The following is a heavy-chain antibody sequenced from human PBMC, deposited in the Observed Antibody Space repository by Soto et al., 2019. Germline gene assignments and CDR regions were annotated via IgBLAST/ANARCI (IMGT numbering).Heavy chain of an antibody. Sequence: GGALILSCAASGLTFNSYGMQWVRQAPGKGLEWVAVISYDGSKEYYGDSVKGRFTISRDNSKNTLYLQMNSLRSEDTAVYYCAKVTDSSGWYPYYYGIDVWGQGTTVTVSS. CDR1: GLTFNSYG. CDR2: ISYDGSKE. V-gene: IGHV3-30*18. CDR3: AKVTDSSGWYPYYYGIDV. J-gene: IGHJ6*02. D-gene: IGHD6-19*01.